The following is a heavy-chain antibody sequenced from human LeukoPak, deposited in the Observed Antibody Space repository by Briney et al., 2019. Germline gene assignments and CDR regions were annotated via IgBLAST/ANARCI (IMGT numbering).Heavy chain of an antibody. CDR3: AREEVTRSVDY. CDR1: GGSISSSSYY. Sequence: SETLSLTCTVSGGSISSSSYYWGWIRQPPGKGLEWIGSIYYSGSTYYNPSLKSRVTISVDTSKNQFSLKLSSVTAADTAVYYCAREEVTRSVDYWGQGTLVTVSS. V-gene: IGHV4-39*07. D-gene: IGHD4-11*01. J-gene: IGHJ4*02. CDR2: IYYSGST.